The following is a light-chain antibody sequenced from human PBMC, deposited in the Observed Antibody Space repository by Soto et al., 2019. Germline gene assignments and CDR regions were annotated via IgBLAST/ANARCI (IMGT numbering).Light chain of an antibody. CDR3: QQYNSNPLT. Sequence: DIQMTQSPSTLSASVGDRVTITCPASQSFSTWLAWYQQKPGKAPNLLIYKTSILESGVPSRFSGSGSGTEFTLTISSLQPDDFATYYCQQYNSNPLTFGGGTKVEIK. J-gene: IGKJ4*01. CDR1: QSFSTW. V-gene: IGKV1-5*03. CDR2: KTS.